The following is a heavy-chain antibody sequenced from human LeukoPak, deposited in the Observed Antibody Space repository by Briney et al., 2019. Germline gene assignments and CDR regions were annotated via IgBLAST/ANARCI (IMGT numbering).Heavy chain of an antibody. CDR3: ARYSGLLWFGELSPYMDV. CDR2: INHSGST. J-gene: IGHJ6*03. V-gene: IGHV4-34*01. D-gene: IGHD3-10*01. Sequence: PSETLSLTCAVYGGSFSGYYWSWIRQPPGKGLEWIGEINHSGSTNYNPSLKSRVTISVDTSKNQFSLQLSSVTAADTAVYYCARYSGLLWFGELSPYMDVWGKGTTVTISS. CDR1: GGSFSGYY.